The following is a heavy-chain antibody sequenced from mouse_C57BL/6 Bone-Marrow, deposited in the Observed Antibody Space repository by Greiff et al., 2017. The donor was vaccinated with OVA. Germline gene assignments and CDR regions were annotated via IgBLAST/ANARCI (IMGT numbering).Heavy chain of an antibody. CDR2: IYPRSGNT. CDR3: GLLWYPSWYFDV. Sequence: QVQLKESGAELARPGASVKLSCKASGYTFTSYGISWVKQRTGQGLEWIGEIYPRSGNTYYNEKFKGKATLTADKSSSTAYMELRRLTSEDSAVYFCGLLWYPSWYFDVWGTGTTVTVSS. J-gene: IGHJ1*03. CDR1: GYTFTSYG. D-gene: IGHD2-1*01. V-gene: IGHV1-81*01.